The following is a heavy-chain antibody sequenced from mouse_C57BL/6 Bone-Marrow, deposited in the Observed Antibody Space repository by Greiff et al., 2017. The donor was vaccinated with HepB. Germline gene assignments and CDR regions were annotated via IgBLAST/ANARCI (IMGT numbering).Heavy chain of an antibody. D-gene: IGHD2-2*01. CDR1: GYTFTSYW. CDR3: TRNGYDGDWFAY. Sequence: VQLQQSGTVLARPGASVKMSCKTSGYTFTSYWMHWVKQRPGPGLEWIGAIYPGNSDTSYNQKFKGKAKLTAVTSASTAYMELSSLTNEDSAVYYCTRNGYDGDWFAYWGQGTLVTVSA. CDR2: IYPGNSDT. V-gene: IGHV1-5*01. J-gene: IGHJ3*01.